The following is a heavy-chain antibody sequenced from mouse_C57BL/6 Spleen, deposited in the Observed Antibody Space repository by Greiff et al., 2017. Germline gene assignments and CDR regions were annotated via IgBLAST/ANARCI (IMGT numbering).Heavy chain of an antibody. Sequence: EVKVVESGGGLVKPGGSLTLSCAASGFTFSDYGMHWVRQAPEKGLEWVAYISSGSSTLYYAATVQGRFTISRENAKNTLFLQMTRLRSEDTAMYYGARPQLTGTAWFAYWGQGTLVTVSA. D-gene: IGHD4-1*01. CDR1: GFTFSDYG. CDR3: ARPQLTGTAWFAY. J-gene: IGHJ3*01. CDR2: ISSGSSTL. V-gene: IGHV5-17*01.